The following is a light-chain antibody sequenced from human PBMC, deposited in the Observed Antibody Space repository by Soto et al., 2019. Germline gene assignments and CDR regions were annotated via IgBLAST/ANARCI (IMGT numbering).Light chain of an antibody. CDR1: SSDIGGYYY. Sequence: QSALTQPASVSGSPGQSITISCTGTSSDIGGYYYVSWYQHRPGKAPKLMIYQVTNRPPGVSNRFSGSKSGNTASLTISGLQADDEADYYCTSYSSSTTFYVFGTGTKLTVL. CDR3: TSYSSSTTFYV. J-gene: IGLJ1*01. CDR2: QVT. V-gene: IGLV2-14*01.